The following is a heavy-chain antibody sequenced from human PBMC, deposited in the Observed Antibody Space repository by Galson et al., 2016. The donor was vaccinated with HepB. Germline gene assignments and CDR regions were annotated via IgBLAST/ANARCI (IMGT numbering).Heavy chain of an antibody. V-gene: IGHV4-4*02. CDR1: GGSISSSNW. CDR3: ARSGYSYGYIDY. D-gene: IGHD5-18*01. J-gene: IGHJ4*02. Sequence: SETLSLTCAVSGGSISSSNWWSWVRQPPGKGLEWIGEIYHSGSTNYNPSLKSRVSISVDKSKNQFSLKLSSVTAADTAVYYCARSGYSYGYIDYWGQGTLVTVSS. CDR2: IYHSGST.